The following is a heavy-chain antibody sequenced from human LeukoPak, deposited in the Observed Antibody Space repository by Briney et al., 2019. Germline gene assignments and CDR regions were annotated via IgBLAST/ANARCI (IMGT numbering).Heavy chain of an antibody. D-gene: IGHD6-13*01. CDR2: IYTSGST. V-gene: IGHV4-4*07. CDR3: ARARKQQLYFDAFDI. CDR1: GGSISSYY. J-gene: IGHJ3*02. Sequence: SETLSLTCTVSGGSISSYYWSWIRQPAGKGLEWIGRIYTSGSTNYNPSLKSRVTMSVDTSKNQFSLKLSSVTAADTAVYHCARARKQQLYFDAFDIWGQGTMVTVPS.